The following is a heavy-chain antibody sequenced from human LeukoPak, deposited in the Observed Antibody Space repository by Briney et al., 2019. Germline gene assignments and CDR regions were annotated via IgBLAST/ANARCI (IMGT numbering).Heavy chain of an antibody. V-gene: IGHV3-7*01. CDR3: ARDKVEGPTLFDY. J-gene: IGHJ4*02. Sequence: GGSLRLSCATSGFTFSTYWMSWARQVPGKGLEWVANIKQDGSEIYYVDSVKGRFTISRDNAKNSLFLQMNNLRAEDTAVYYCARDKVEGPTLFDYWGQGTLVTVSS. D-gene: IGHD2-15*01. CDR1: GFTFSTYW. CDR2: IKQDGSEI.